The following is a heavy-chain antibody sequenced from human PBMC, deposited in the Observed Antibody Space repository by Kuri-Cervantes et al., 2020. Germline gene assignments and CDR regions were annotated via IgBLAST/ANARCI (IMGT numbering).Heavy chain of an antibody. D-gene: IGHD5-18*01. CDR3: ARVGDTAMVID. V-gene: IGHV3-33*01. CDR2: IWYDGSNK. CDR1: GFTFSSYG. J-gene: IGHJ4*02. Sequence: GGSLRLSCAASGFTFSSYGMHWVRQAPGKGLEWVAVIWYDGSNKYYADSVKGRFTISRDNSKNTLYLQMNSLRAEDTAVYYCARVGDTAMVIDWGQGTLVTVSS.